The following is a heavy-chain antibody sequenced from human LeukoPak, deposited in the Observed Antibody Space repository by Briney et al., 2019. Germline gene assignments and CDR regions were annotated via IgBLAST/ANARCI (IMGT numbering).Heavy chain of an antibody. Sequence: GGSLRLSCAASGFTFSDYYMSWIRQAPGKGLEWVSTISGGGDVTYYADSVKGRFTISRDNSKNTLYLQMNSLRVEDTAVYYYARDSSMLRGPLVIYYFDFWGQGTLVTVSS. D-gene: IGHD3-10*01. J-gene: IGHJ4*02. CDR3: ARDSSMLRGPLVIYYFDF. V-gene: IGHV3-23*01. CDR2: ISGGGDVT. CDR1: GFTFSDYY.